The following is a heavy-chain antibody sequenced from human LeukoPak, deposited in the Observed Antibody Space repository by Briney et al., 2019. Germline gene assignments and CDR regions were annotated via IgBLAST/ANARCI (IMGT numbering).Heavy chain of an antibody. D-gene: IGHD6-13*01. Sequence: SETLSLTCTVSGGSISSYYWSWIRQPPGKGLGWSGYIYYSGSTNYNPSLKSRGTISVDTSNNQFSLKLTSVTAADTAVYYCARDLDGVAAAGHFDYWGQGTLVTVSS. CDR2: IYYSGST. V-gene: IGHV4-59*13. J-gene: IGHJ4*02. CDR1: GGSISSYY. CDR3: ARDLDGVAAAGHFDY.